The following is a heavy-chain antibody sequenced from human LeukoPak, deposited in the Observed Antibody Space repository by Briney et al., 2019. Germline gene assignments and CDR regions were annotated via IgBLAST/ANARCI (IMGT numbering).Heavy chain of an antibody. CDR1: GESFSGYY. CDR3: ARGLGIFGVSWFDP. V-gene: IGHV4-34*01. CDR2: INHSGST. Sequence: SETLSLTCAVYGESFSGYYWSWIRQPPGKGLEWIGEINHSGSTNYNPSLKSRVTISVDTSKSQFSLKLSSVTAADTAVYYCARGLGIFGVSWFDPWGQGTLVTVSS. J-gene: IGHJ5*02. D-gene: IGHD3-3*01.